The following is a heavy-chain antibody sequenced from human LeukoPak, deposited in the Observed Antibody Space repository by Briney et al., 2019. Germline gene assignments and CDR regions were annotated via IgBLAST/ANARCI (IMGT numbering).Heavy chain of an antibody. J-gene: IGHJ4*02. V-gene: IGHV1-2*02. D-gene: IGHD6-6*01. CDR1: GYAFTGYY. CDR2: INPNSGGT. CDR3: ARSKYSSSSDY. Sequence: ASVEVSCKASGYAFTGYYMHWVRQAPGQGLEWMGWINPNSGGTNYAQKFQGRVTMTRDTSISTAYMELSRLRSDDTAVYYYARSKYSSSSDYWGQGTLVTVSS.